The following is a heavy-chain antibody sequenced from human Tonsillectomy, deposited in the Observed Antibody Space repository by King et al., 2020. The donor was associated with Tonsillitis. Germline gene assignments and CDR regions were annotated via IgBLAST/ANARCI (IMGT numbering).Heavy chain of an antibody. CDR1: GYSFTTYG. Sequence: QLVQSGSEVKKPGASVRVSCKASGYSFTTYGIPWVRQAPGQGLEWMGWISPFNGDTNFGQKFQGRVTMTTDTSTSTAYLELRTLRYDDTAVYYCARSSSGVLDYWGQGTLVTVSS. D-gene: IGHD2-8*02. CDR3: ARSSSGVLDY. CDR2: ISPFNGDT. J-gene: IGHJ4*02. V-gene: IGHV1-18*01.